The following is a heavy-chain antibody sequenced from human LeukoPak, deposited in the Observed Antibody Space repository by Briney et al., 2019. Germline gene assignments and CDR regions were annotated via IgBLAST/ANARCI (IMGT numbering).Heavy chain of an antibody. D-gene: IGHD3-10*01. CDR2: ISGSGGST. J-gene: IGHJ4*02. V-gene: IGHV3-23*01. Sequence: GGSLRLSCAATGFTFSSYAMSWVRQAPGKGLEWVSGISGSGGSTYYADSVKGRFTISRDNSKNTVYLQMNSLRTEDTAVYYCAKTPKIRGVSNFDYWGQGTLVTVSS. CDR3: AKTPKIRGVSNFDY. CDR1: GFTFSSYA.